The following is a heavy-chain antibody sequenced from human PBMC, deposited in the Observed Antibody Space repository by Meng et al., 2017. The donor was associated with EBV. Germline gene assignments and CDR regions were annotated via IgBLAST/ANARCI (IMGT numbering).Heavy chain of an antibody. V-gene: IGHV1-69*01. D-gene: IGHD3-10*01. Sequence: QGQLVAAAAEVKKPGSSVKVSCKTSGGPFRNYAISWVRQAPGQGLEWLGGFLPTLGAPNYAQKFHGRVSITADESTSTHYMDLSSLRSEDTAVYYCASESGRGYTPDYWGQGTLVTVSS. CDR3: ASESGRGYTPDY. CDR1: GGPFRNYA. J-gene: IGHJ4*02. CDR2: FLPTLGAP.